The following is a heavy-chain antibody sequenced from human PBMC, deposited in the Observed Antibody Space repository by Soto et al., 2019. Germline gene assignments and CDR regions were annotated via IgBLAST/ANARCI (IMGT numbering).Heavy chain of an antibody. V-gene: IGHV5-51*01. CDR2: IYPGDSDD. Sequence: EVQLVQSGAEVKKTGESLKISCKGSGYNFATSWIGWIRQIPGKGLEWMGIIYPGDSDDRYNPSFEGQVTISADKSINTAYLHWSSLKASDTALYYCAKLRLDDVGGPPKYWFDPWGQGTLVTVSS. J-gene: IGHJ5*02. D-gene: IGHD3-16*01. CDR3: AKLRLDDVGGPPKYWFDP. CDR1: GYNFATSW.